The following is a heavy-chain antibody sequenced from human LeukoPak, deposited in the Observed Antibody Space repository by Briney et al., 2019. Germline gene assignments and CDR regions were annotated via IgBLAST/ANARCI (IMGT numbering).Heavy chain of an antibody. CDR2: IKQDASET. Sequence: GGSLRLSCAASGFIVSNYCMGWVRQAPGRGLEWVAYIKQDASETYYVDSVRGRFSISRDNAKNSLFLQMNSLRAEDTAVYYCATDPSGPSDSSGWYYFDNWGQGTLVTVSS. J-gene: IGHJ4*02. CDR1: GFIVSNYC. D-gene: IGHD6-19*01. CDR3: ATDPSGPSDSSGWYYFDN. V-gene: IGHV3-7*01.